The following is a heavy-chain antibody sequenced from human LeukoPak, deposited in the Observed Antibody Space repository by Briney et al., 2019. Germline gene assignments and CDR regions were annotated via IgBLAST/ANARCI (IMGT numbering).Heavy chain of an antibody. V-gene: IGHV4-38-2*01. CDR1: GYSISSGYY. CDR2: IYHSGST. D-gene: IGHD3-3*01. CDR3: ARGGYYDFWSGYEYNWFDP. J-gene: IGHJ5*02. Sequence: PSETLSLTCAVSGYSISSGYYWGWIRQPPGKGLEWIGSIYHSGSTYYNPSLKSRVTISVDTSKNQFSLKLSSVTAADTAVYYCARGGYYDFWSGYEYNWFDPWGQGTLVTVSS.